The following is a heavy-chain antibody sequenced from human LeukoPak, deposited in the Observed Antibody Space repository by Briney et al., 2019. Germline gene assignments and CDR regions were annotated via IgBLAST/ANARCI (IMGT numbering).Heavy chain of an antibody. D-gene: IGHD2-21*01. CDR1: GGTFSSYA. V-gene: IGHV1-69*13. Sequence: SVKVSCKASGGTFSSYAISWVRQAPGQGLEWMGGIIPIFGTANYAQKFQGRVTITADESTSTAYMELSSLRSEDTAVYYCARVIADLHDAFDIWGQGTMVTVSS. CDR2: IIPIFGTA. J-gene: IGHJ3*02. CDR3: ARVIADLHDAFDI.